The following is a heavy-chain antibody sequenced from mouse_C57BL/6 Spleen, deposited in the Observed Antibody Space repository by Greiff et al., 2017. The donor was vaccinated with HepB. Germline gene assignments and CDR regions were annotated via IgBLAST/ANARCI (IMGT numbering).Heavy chain of an antibody. V-gene: IGHV14-4*01. D-gene: IGHD1-1*01. CDR1: GFNIKDDY. J-gene: IGHJ2*01. CDR2: IDPENGDT. Sequence: VQLQQSGAELVRPGASVKLSCTASGFNIKDDYMHWVKQRPEQGLEWIGWIDPENGDTEYASKFQGKATITADTSSNTAYLQLSSLTSEDTAVYYCTTALNTTVGVDYWGQGTTVTVSS. CDR3: TTALNTTVGVDY.